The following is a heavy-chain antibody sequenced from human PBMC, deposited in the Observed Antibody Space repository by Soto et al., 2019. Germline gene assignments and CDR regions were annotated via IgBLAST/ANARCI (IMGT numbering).Heavy chain of an antibody. CDR3: ARHEGWTGPDQ. CDR1: GASIGSGGW. J-gene: IGHJ5*02. Sequence: PSEILSLTCAVPGASIGSGGWWSWVHQPPGKGLVWIAEIFHDGNTNYSPSLKSRVTISVDKPQNKFSLNVYSVTAADTAVYYCARHEGWTGPDQWGQGTLVTVSS. V-gene: IGHV4-4*02. CDR2: IFHDGNT. D-gene: IGHD2-8*02.